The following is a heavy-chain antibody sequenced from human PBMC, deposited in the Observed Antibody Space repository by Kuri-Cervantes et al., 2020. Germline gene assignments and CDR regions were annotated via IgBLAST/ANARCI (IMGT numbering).Heavy chain of an antibody. D-gene: IGHD1-26*01. CDR2: IYYSGST. Sequence: WVRQAPGKGLEWIGSIYYSGSTHYNPSLKSRVTISVDTSKNQFSLKLSSVTAADTAVYYCARSSLGGWFDPWGQGTLVTVSS. J-gene: IGHJ5*02. CDR3: ARSSLGGWFDP. V-gene: IGHV4-39*01.